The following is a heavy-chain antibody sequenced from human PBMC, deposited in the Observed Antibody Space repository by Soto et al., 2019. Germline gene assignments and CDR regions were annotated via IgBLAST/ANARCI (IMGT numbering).Heavy chain of an antibody. CDR2: ISYDGSNK. CDR3: ARELDWYFDL. J-gene: IGHJ2*01. V-gene: IGHV3-30-3*01. CDR1: GFTFSSYA. Sequence: QVQLVESGGGVVQPGRSLRLSCAASGFTFSSYAMHWVRQAPGKGLEWVAVISYDGSNKYYADSVKGRFTISRDNSKNTLYLQMNSLRAEDTAVYYCARELDWYFDLWGRGTLVTVSS.